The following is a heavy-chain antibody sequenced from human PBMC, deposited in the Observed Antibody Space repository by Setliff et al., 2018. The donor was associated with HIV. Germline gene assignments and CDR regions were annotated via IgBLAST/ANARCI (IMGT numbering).Heavy chain of an antibody. D-gene: IGHD3-16*01. Sequence: PGGSLRLSCVTSGFTFTSYAMGWVRQAPGEGLEYVSALSGSGGTTYYTDSVKGRFTLSRDTSKNILHLQMNSLRAEDTAIYYCAKAPYSLDYFDNWGQGTLVTVSS. V-gene: IGHV3-23*01. CDR3: AKAPYSLDYFDN. J-gene: IGHJ4*02. CDR2: LSGSGGTT. CDR1: GFTFTSYA.